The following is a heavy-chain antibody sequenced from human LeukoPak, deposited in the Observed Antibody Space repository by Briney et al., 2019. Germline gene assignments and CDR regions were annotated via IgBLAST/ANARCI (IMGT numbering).Heavy chain of an antibody. CDR2: IYYSGST. V-gene: IGHV4-39*07. J-gene: IGHJ4*02. Sequence: SETLSLTCNVSGGSISSSSYYWGWIRQPPGKGLEWIGSIYYSGSTHYNPSLKSRVTISVDTSKNQFSLKLSSVTAADTAVYYCARGYYYDSSDQWGGNPFDYWGQGTLVTVSS. D-gene: IGHD3-22*01. CDR1: GGSISSSSYY. CDR3: ARGYYYDSSDQWGGNPFDY.